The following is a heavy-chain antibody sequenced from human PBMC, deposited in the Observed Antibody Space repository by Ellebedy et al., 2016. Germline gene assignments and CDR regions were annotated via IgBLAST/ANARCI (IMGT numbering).Heavy chain of an antibody. V-gene: IGHV3-7*03. CDR3: AKVTTMVRGVIV. CDR2: IKQDGSEK. J-gene: IGHJ4*02. CDR1: GFTSSAYW. Sequence: GESLKISXAASGFTSSAYWMSWVRQAPGKGLEWVANIKQDGSEKYYVDSVKGRFTISRDNAKNSLYLQMNSLRAEDTAVYYCAKVTTMVRGVIVWGQGTLVTVSS. D-gene: IGHD3-10*01.